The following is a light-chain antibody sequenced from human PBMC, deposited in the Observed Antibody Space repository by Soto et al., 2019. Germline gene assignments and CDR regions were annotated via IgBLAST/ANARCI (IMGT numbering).Light chain of an antibody. J-gene: IGKJ4*01. Sequence: DIQLTQSPSSLSGSVGDRVTITCQASQDIDNYLNWYQQKPGKAPKVLIYGASNLETGVTSRFSGSGSGTEFIFTISSLQPEDIGTYYCQQYDNLALTFGGGTKVDIK. CDR2: GAS. CDR3: QQYDNLALT. V-gene: IGKV1-33*01. CDR1: QDIDNY.